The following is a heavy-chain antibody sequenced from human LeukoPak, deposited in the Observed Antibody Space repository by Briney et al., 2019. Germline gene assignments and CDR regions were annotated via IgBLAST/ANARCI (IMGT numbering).Heavy chain of an antibody. Sequence: ASETLSLTCTVSGYSISSGYYWGWIRQPPGKGLEWIGSIYHSGSTYYNPSLKSRVTIPVDPSKNQFSLKLSSVTAADTSVYYCARGGDYDMVFAPWGQGTLVTVSA. D-gene: IGHD3-9*01. CDR1: GYSISSGYY. CDR3: ARGGDYDMVFAP. CDR2: IYHSGST. V-gene: IGHV4-38-2*02. J-gene: IGHJ5*02.